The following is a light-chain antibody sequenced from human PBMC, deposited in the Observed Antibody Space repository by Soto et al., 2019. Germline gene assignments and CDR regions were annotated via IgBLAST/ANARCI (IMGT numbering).Light chain of an antibody. J-gene: IGKJ1*01. V-gene: IGKV1-5*03. CDR3: QQYNSYAWT. CDR2: KAS. CDR1: QRISSW. Sequence: DIQMTQSPSTLSASVGDRVTITCRASQRISSWLAWYQQKPGKAPKLLIYKASSLESGVPSRFSGSEYGTEFTLTISSLQPDDFATYYCQQYNSYAWTFGQGTKVDIK.